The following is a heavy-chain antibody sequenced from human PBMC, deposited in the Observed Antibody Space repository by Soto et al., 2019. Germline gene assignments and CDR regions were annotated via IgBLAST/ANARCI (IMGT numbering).Heavy chain of an antibody. CDR1: GYTFTTYA. CDR3: ARVPPWGNSGSYYIQHYDS. CDR2: INAGSGNT. V-gene: IGHV1-3*01. Sequence: QVQLVQSGPEVKRPGASVKVSCKSSGYTFTTYAIHWVRQAPGQRLQWMGWINAGSGNTKYSQDFQGRVTFTRDTSATPSYMELSSLTSEDTAVYFCARVPPWGNSGSYYIQHYDSWGQGTLVTVSS. J-gene: IGHJ4*02. D-gene: IGHD3-10*01.